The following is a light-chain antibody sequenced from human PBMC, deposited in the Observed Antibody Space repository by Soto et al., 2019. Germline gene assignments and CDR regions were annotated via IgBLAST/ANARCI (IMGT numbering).Light chain of an antibody. J-gene: IGKJ2*01. V-gene: IGKV3-20*01. CDR2: GAS. CDR1: RRVTSTY. Sequence: IVLTQSPGTLSLSPGERATLSCRASRRVTSTYMAWYQQRPGQAPRLLIYGASSRATGIPDRFSGSGSGTDFTLTISRLEPEDFAVYFCQQYGRSPPFTFGQGTKVEIK. CDR3: QQYGRSPPFT.